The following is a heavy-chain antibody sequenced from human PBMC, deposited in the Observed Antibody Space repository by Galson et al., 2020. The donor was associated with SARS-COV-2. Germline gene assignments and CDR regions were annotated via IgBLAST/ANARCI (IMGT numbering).Heavy chain of an antibody. D-gene: IGHD2-15*01. J-gene: IGHJ4*02. CDR2: INQDGSGK. CDR3: ARTYLYCTGGRCCHHFDF. CDR1: GFTFSNHW. V-gene: IGHV3-7*05. Sequence: GGSLRLSCAASGFTFSNHWMNWVRQAPGRGLECVANINQDGSGKYYVGSVKGRFSISRDNAKNSLYLQMNSLRAEDTAIYYCARTYLYCTGGRCCHHFDFWGQGTLVSVSS.